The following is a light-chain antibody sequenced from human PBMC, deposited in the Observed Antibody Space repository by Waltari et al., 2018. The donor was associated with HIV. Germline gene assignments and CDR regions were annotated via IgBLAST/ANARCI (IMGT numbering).Light chain of an antibody. CDR2: EVR. CDR1: SNDVGDYNY. V-gene: IGLV2-14*01. CDR3: SSLTPSTQVL. Sequence: QSALTQPASVSGSPGQSITISCTGTSNDVGDYNYVSWYQQHPGKVPKLIIFEVRNRHPGVTSRFSGSKSGNTASLTISGLQAEDEADYYCSSLTPSTQVLFGGGTKLTVL. J-gene: IGLJ2*01.